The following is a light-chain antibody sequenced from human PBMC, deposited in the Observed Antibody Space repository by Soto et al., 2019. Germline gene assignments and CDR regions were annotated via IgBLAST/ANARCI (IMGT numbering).Light chain of an antibody. CDR2: RGS. J-gene: IGKJ1*01. V-gene: IGKV3-20*01. CDR1: QNISGNA. CDR3: QDYGTSAPWT. Sequence: EVVLTQSPGTLSLSPGERATLSCRASQNISGNALAWYQQQPGQAPRLLIYRGSTRATGIPDRFSGRGSGTDFAHPSSRLEPEDFAVYYCQDYGTSAPWTFGQGTKVEIK.